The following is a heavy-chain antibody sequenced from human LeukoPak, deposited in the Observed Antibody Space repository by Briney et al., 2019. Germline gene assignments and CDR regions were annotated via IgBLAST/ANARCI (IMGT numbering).Heavy chain of an antibody. CDR3: ARDTELLWFGELFYYYYYMDV. J-gene: IGHJ6*03. CDR2: ISAYNGNT. CDR1: GYTFTSYG. Sequence: ASVKVSCKASGYTFTSYGINWVRQAPGQGLEWMGWISAYNGNTNYAQKLQGRVTMTTDTSTSTAYMELRSLRSDDTAVYYCARDTELLWFGELFYYYYYMDVWGKGTTVTVSS. D-gene: IGHD3-10*01. V-gene: IGHV1-18*01.